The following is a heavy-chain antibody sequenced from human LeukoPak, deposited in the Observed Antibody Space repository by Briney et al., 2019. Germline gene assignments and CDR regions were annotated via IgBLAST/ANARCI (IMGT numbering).Heavy chain of an antibody. D-gene: IGHD2-2*01. J-gene: IGHJ6*03. CDR3: ARLGSVVVVPAAPYYMDV. CDR2: IYPGDSDT. V-gene: IGHV5-51*01. Sequence: GESLKISCKGSGYSFTSYWIGWVRLMPGKGLEWMGIIYPGDSDTRYSPSFQGQVTISADKSISTAYLQWSSLKASDTAMYYCARLGSVVVVPAAPYYMDVWGKGTTVTVSS. CDR1: GYSFTSYW.